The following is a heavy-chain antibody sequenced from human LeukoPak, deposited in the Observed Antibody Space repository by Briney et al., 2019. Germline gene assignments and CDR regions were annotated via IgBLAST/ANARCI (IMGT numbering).Heavy chain of an antibody. J-gene: IGHJ6*02. V-gene: IGHV3-23*01. CDR2: ISGSVGST. CDR1: GFTFDTHP. D-gene: IGHD1-1*01. Sequence: GGSLKLSCATSGFTFDTHPMNWFPQFPGRGLEWFSFISGSVGSTYYANSVKGRFTISRDDSKNTLYLQMNSLRADDTAIYYCAKAREGTLYGADTLLYYPMDVWGQGTTVSVSS. CDR3: AKAREGTLYGADTLLYYPMDV.